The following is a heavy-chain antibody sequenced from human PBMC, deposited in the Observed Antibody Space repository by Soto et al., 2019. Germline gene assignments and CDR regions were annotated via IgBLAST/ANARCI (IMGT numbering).Heavy chain of an antibody. J-gene: IGHJ5*02. Sequence: QVQLVQSGAEVKKPGSSVKVSCKASGGTFSSYAISWVRQAPGQGLEWMGGIIPIFGTANYAQKFQGRVTNSAGESRGTAYRERSSLRSEDTAVYYCARGYDDILTGRYNWFDPWGQGTLVTVSS. CDR1: GGTFSSYA. CDR3: ARGYDDILTGRYNWFDP. D-gene: IGHD3-9*01. V-gene: IGHV1-69*12. CDR2: IIPIFGTA.